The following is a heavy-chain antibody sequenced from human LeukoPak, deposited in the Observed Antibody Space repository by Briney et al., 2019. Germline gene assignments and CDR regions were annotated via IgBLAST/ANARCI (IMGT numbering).Heavy chain of an antibody. Sequence: SETLSLTGAVYGGSFSGYYWSWIRQPPGKGLEWIGEINHSGSTNYNPSLKSRVTISVDTSKNQFSLKLSSVTAADTAVYYCARDGLSYGYFVRCFDPWGQGTLVTVSS. CDR2: INHSGST. J-gene: IGHJ5*02. CDR3: ARDGLSYGYFVRCFDP. D-gene: IGHD5-18*01. CDR1: GGSFSGYY. V-gene: IGHV4-34*01.